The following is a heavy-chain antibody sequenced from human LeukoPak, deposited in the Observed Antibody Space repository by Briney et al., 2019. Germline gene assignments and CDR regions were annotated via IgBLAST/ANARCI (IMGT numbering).Heavy chain of an antibody. J-gene: IGHJ3*02. CDR3: AKWSTAIHSLGAFDI. CDR2: ISPRGGGT. V-gene: IGHV3-23*01. D-gene: IGHD2-21*02. Sequence: GGTLRLSCAASGFTFSNYGMNWVRQAPGKGLEWLSGISPRGGGTYYADSVKGRFTISRDDSKNTLSLQMNSLRAEDTAVYYCAKWSTAIHSLGAFDIWGQGTMVTVSS. CDR1: GFTFSNYG.